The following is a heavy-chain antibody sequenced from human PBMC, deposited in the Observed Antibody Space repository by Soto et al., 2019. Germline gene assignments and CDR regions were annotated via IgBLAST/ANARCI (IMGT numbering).Heavy chain of an antibody. CDR3: AREGGGYCSGGSCSSGEYFDY. V-gene: IGHV3-21*01. Sequence: EVQLVESGGGLVKPGGSLRLSCAASGFTFSSYSMNWVRQAPGKGLEWVSSISSSSSYIYYADSVKGRFTISRDNAKNSLYLQMNSLRAEDTAVYYCAREGGGYCSGGSCSSGEYFDYWGQGTLVTVSS. CDR2: ISSSSSYI. CDR1: GFTFSSYS. D-gene: IGHD2-15*01. J-gene: IGHJ4*02.